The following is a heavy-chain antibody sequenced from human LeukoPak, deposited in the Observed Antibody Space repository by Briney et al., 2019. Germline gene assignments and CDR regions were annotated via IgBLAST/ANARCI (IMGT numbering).Heavy chain of an antibody. CDR3: VRDVGYYGGNHDY. Sequence: GGSLRLSCAESGFNSSDYFLTWVRQAPGKGLEWVANIYQDGNETNYVDSLEGRFTIPRDNAKSSLYLQMNSLRVDDTAMYYCVRDVGYYGGNHDYWGQGTLVIVSS. CDR1: GFNSSDYF. J-gene: IGHJ4*02. D-gene: IGHD4-23*01. V-gene: IGHV3-7*01. CDR2: IYQDGNET.